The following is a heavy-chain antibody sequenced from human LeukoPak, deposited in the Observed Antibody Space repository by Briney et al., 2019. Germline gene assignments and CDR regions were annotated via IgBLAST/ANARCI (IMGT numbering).Heavy chain of an antibody. CDR2: INHSGST. D-gene: IGHD3-22*01. CDR3: ARAAYYYDSSGYCY. Sequence: PSETLSLTCAVYGGSFSGYYWSWIRQPPGKGLEWIGEINHSGSTNYNPSLKSRVTISVDTSKNQFSLKLSPVTAADTAVYYCARAAYYYDSSGYCYWGQGTLVTVSS. J-gene: IGHJ4*02. CDR1: GGSFSGYY. V-gene: IGHV4-34*01.